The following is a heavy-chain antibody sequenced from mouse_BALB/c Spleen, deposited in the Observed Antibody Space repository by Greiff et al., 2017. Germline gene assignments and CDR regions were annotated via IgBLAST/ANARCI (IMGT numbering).Heavy chain of an antibody. CDR1: GYSITSGYY. D-gene: IGHD2-2*01. V-gene: IGHV3-6*02. J-gene: IGHJ4*01. CDR3: ARLWLRQGAMDY. CDR2: ISYDGSN. Sequence: ESGPGLVKPSQSLSLTCSVTGYSITSGYYWNWIRQFPGNKLEWMGYISYDGSNNYNPSLKNRISITRDTSKNQFFLKLNSVTTEDTATYYCARLWLRQGAMDYWGQGTSVTVSS.